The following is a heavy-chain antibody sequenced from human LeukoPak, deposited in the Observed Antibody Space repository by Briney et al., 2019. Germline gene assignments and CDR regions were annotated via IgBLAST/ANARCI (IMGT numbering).Heavy chain of an antibody. J-gene: IGHJ4*02. CDR3: ASQDYRYYFDY. D-gene: IGHD4/OR15-4a*01. CDR2: ISSSGSTI. Sequence: GGSLRLSCAASGFTFSSYEINWVRQAPGKGLEWVSYISSSGSTIYYADSVKGRFTISRDNAKNSLYLQMNSLRAEDTAAYYCASQDYRYYFDYWGQGTLVTVSS. CDR1: GFTFSSYE. V-gene: IGHV3-48*03.